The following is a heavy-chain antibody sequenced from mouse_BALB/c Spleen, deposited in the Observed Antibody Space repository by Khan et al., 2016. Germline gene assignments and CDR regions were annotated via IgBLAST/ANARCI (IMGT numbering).Heavy chain of an antibody. J-gene: IGHJ4*01. D-gene: IGHD2-4*01. Sequence: EVELVESGGDLVKPGGSLKLSCAASGFTFSIYAMSWVGQTPDKRLEWVATISSGGRYTYYPDSVKGRFTISRDNAKNTLYLQMSSLKSEDTAMYYCARHGGYDYDDGMDYWGQGTSVTVSS. CDR2: ISSGGRYT. V-gene: IGHV5-6*01. CDR3: ARHGGYDYDDGMDY. CDR1: GFTFSIYA.